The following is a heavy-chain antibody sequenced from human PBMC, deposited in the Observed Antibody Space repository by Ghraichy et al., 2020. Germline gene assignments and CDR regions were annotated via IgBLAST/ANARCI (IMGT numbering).Heavy chain of an antibody. CDR1: GFTFSSYA. V-gene: IGHV3-23*01. D-gene: IGHD3-22*01. J-gene: IGHJ4*02. Sequence: GESLNISCAASGFTFSSYAMSWVRQAPGKGLEWVSAISGSGGSTYYADSVKGRFTISRDNSKNTLYLQMNSLRAEDTAVYYCAKNKVRYSDSSGYGDYWGQGTLVTVSS. CDR2: ISGSGGST. CDR3: AKNKVRYSDSSGYGDY.